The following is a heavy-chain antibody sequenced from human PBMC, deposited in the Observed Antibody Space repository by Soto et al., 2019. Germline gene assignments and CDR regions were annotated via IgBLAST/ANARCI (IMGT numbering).Heavy chain of an antibody. V-gene: IGHV2-26*01. CDR1: GDSVSSGDYY. CDR3: ARIRGVVVPADYYYGMDV. J-gene: IGHJ6*02. Sequence: ETLSLTCSVSGDSVSSGDYYWSWIRQPPGKALEWLAHIFSNDEKSYSTSLKSRLTISKDTSKSQVVLTMTNMDPVDTATYYCARIRGVVVPADYYYGMDVWGQGTTVTVAS. CDR2: IFSNDEK. D-gene: IGHD2-2*01.